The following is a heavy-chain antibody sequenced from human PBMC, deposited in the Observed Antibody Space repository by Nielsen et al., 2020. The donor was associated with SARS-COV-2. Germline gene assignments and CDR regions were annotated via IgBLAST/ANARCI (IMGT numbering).Heavy chain of an antibody. CDR1: GGSISSGGYY. CDR2: IYYSGST. Sequence: SETLSLTCTVSGGSISSGGYYWSWIRQHPGKGLEWIGYIYYSGSTYYNPSLKSRVTISVDTSKNQFSLKLSSVTAADTAVYYCARDGSPGRVLRFLEWLPPPNWFDPWGQGTLVTVSS. D-gene: IGHD3-3*01. V-gene: IGHV4-31*03. CDR3: ARDGSPGRVLRFLEWLPPPNWFDP. J-gene: IGHJ5*02.